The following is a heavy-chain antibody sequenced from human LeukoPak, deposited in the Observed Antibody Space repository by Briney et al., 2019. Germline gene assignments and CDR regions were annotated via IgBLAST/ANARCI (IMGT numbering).Heavy chain of an antibody. Sequence: GGSLRLSCAASGFTFSNYAMSWVRQAPGKGLEYVSAISSNGGSTYYADSVRGRFTISRDNSKNTLYLQMSSLRAEDTAVYYCVKSNIVVVPATKLDYWGQGTLVTVSS. CDR2: ISSNGGST. CDR3: VKSNIVVVPATKLDY. D-gene: IGHD2-2*01. CDR1: GFTFSNYA. V-gene: IGHV3-64D*06. J-gene: IGHJ4*02.